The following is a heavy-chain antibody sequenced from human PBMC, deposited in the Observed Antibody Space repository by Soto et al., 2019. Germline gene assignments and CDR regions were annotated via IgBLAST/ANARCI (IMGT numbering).Heavy chain of an antibody. CDR2: IYYSGST. D-gene: IGHD6-19*01. J-gene: IGHJ6*02. CDR1: GGSISSSSYY. V-gene: IGHV4-39*01. Sequence: PSETLSLTCTVAGGSISSSSYYWGWIRQPPGKGLEWIGSIYYSGSTYYNPSLKSRVTISVDTSKNQFSLKLSSVTAADTAVYYCARHVGIAVAGGVYSGRDVWAQGTTVPVSS. CDR3: ARHVGIAVAGGVYSGRDV.